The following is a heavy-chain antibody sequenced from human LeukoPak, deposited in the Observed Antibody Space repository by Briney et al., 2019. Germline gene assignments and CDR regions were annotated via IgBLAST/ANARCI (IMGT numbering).Heavy chain of an antibody. CDR3: ANTKYSSGWYFEY. D-gene: IGHD6-19*01. CDR2: IRYDGSNK. J-gene: IGHJ4*02. CDR1: GFTFSSYG. V-gene: IGHV3-30*02. Sequence: GGSLRLSCAASGFTFSSYGMHWVRQAPGKGLEWVAFIRYDGSNKYYADSVKVRFTISRDNSKNTLYLQMNSLRAEDTAVYYCANTKYSSGWYFEYWGQGTLVTVSS.